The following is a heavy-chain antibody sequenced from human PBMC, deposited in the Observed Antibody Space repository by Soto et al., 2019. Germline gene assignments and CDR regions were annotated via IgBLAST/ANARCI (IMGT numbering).Heavy chain of an antibody. J-gene: IGHJ5*02. Sequence: QVQLQQWGAGLLKPSETLSLTCAVYGGSFSGYYWSWIRQPPGKGLEWIGEINHSGSTNYNPSLKSRVTISVDTSKNQFSLKLSSVTAADTAVYYCARGEGALLWFGELPSPRDWFDPWGQGTLVTVSS. V-gene: IGHV4-34*01. D-gene: IGHD3-10*01. CDR2: INHSGST. CDR3: ARGEGALLWFGELPSPRDWFDP. CDR1: GGSFSGYY.